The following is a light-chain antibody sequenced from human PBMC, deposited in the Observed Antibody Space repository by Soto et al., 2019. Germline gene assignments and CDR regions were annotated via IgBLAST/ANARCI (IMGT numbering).Light chain of an antibody. CDR1: SSNIGSHT. CDR3: ATWDDSLNGFV. Sequence: VLTQPPSASGTPGQRVTISCSGSSSNIGSHTVNWYQHLPGTAPKLLIYSNDQRPSGVPDRFSGSKSGTSASLAISGLQSEDEAEYYCATWDDSLNGFVFGTGTKVTVL. CDR2: SND. V-gene: IGLV1-44*01. J-gene: IGLJ1*01.